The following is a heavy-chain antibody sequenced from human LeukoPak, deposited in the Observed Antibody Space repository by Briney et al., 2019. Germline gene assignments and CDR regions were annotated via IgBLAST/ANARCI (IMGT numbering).Heavy chain of an antibody. CDR2: INHSGST. D-gene: IGHD6-19*01. CDR1: GGSISGDY. CDR3: ARGRMWYSSGWYYFDY. J-gene: IGHJ4*02. Sequence: SETLSLTCTVSGGSISGDYWSWIRQPPGKGLEWIGEINHSGSTNYNPSLKSRVTISVDTSKNQFSLKLSSVTAADTAVYYCARGRMWYSSGWYYFDYWGQGTLVTVSS. V-gene: IGHV4-34*01.